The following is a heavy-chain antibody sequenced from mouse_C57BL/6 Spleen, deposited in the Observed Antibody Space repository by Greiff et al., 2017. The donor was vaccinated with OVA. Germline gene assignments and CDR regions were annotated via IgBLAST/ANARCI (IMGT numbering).Heavy chain of an antibody. CDR1: GYAFSSSW. CDR3: ARTFTAVVEGAMDD. Sequence: VLLVESGPELVKPGASVKLSCKASGYAFSSSWMNWVKQRPGQGLEWIGRIYPGDGDTNYNGKFKGKATLTADKSSSTAYMQRSNLTSEDSAVYYGARTFTAVVEGAMDDWGQGTSVTVSS. V-gene: IGHV1-82*01. CDR2: IYPGDGDT. D-gene: IGHD1-1*01. J-gene: IGHJ4*01.